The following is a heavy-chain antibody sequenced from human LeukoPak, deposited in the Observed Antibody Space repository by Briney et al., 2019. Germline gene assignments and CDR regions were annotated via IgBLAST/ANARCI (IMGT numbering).Heavy chain of an antibody. CDR3: ARDLSGSSYFDY. CDR2: VDGGGGGT. D-gene: IGHD3-10*01. Sequence: GGSLRLSCAASGFTLSSYAMTWVRQAPGRGLEWVSSVDGGGGGTYYADSVKGRFTISRDNSKNTLYLQMNSLRAEDTAVYYCARDLSGSSYFDYWGQGTLVTVSS. CDR1: GFTLSSYA. J-gene: IGHJ4*02. V-gene: IGHV3-23*01.